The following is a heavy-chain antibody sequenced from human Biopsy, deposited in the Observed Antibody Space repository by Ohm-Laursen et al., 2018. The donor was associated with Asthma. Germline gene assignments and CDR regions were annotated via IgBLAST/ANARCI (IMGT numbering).Heavy chain of an antibody. CDR1: GDSINSGGYF. CDR3: VRGSGRAGYNLDL. V-gene: IGHV4-31*03. D-gene: IGHD3-10*01. Sequence: PSETLSLTCSVSGDSINSGGYFWSWIRQHPGKGLEWIGYIYNSGSTDYNPSLMSRVTIWIDLSKNQFSLRLTSVTSADTAVYYCVRGSGRAGYNLDLWGQGTTVTVSS. CDR2: IYNSGST. J-gene: IGHJ6*02.